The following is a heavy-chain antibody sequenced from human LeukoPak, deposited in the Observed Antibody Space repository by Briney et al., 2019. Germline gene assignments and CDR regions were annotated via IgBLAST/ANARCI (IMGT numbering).Heavy chain of an antibody. CDR2: ISGSGGNT. V-gene: IGHV3-23*01. D-gene: IGHD5-12*01. CDR3: ARVVSGYHFDY. J-gene: IGHJ4*02. Sequence: GALRLSCAASGFTFSSYGMSWVRRAPGKGPEWVSGISGSGGNTYYADSVKGRFTISRDNSQNTLYLQMNTLRAEDAAVYYCARVVSGYHFDYWGQGTLVTVSS. CDR1: GFTFSSYG.